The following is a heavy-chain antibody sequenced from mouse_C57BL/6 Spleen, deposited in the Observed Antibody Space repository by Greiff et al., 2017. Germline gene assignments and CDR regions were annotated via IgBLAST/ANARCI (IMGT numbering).Heavy chain of an antibody. V-gene: IGHV5-4*01. CDR1: GFTFSSYA. Sequence: DVHLVESGGGLVKPGGSLKLSCAASGFTFSSYAMSWVRQTPEKRLEWVATISDGGSYTYYPDNVKGRFTISRDNAKNNLYLQMSHLKSEDTAMYYCARDRPLYYDYDDGFAYWGQGTLVTVSA. CDR2: ISDGGSYT. J-gene: IGHJ3*01. CDR3: ARDRPLYYDYDDGFAY. D-gene: IGHD2-4*01.